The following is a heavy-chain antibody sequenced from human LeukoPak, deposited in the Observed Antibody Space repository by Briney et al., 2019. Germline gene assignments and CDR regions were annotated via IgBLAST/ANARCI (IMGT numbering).Heavy chain of an antibody. V-gene: IGHV3-74*01. J-gene: IGHJ4*02. Sequence: PGGSLRLSCAASGYIFSTDWMHWVRQAPGNVLVWFARINSAVSTPDYAASVKRRFTISRDDANNILYLQMTSLRVEDTAVYYCTAIRPDYWGQGTVVTVSS. CDR1: GYIFSTDW. D-gene: IGHD2-21*02. CDR2: INSAVSTP. CDR3: TAIRPDY.